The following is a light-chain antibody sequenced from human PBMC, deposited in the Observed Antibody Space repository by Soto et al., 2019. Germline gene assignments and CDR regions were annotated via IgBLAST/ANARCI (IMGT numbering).Light chain of an antibody. CDR2: GAS. CDR1: QSVGSN. J-gene: IGKJ1*01. CDR3: QQNNDWPLT. Sequence: EIVMTQSPATLSVSPGERVTLSCRASQSVGSNLAWYQQKPGQTPRLLIYGASTRATGFPARFSGSGSGTEFTLTISSLQSEDFAVYYCQQNNDWPLTFGQGTKVEI. V-gene: IGKV3-15*01.